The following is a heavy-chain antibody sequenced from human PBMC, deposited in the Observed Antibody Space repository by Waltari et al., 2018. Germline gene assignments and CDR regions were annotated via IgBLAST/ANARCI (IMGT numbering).Heavy chain of an antibody. V-gene: IGHV4-39*01. CDR2: SYYSGST. Sequence: QLQLQESGPGLVKPSETLSLTCTVSGGSISSSSYYWGWIRQPPGEGLEWIGSSYYSGSTYHPPTLKSRVTISVDTSKNQFSRKLSSVTAADTAVYYCARHPRNMVRGVEYYMDGWGKGTTVTVSS. J-gene: IGHJ6*03. D-gene: IGHD3-10*01. CDR1: GGSISSSSYY. CDR3: ARHPRNMVRGVEYYMDG.